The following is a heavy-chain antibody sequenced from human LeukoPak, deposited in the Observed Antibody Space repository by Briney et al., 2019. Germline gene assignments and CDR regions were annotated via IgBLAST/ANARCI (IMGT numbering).Heavy chain of an antibody. V-gene: IGHV4-59*01. J-gene: IGHJ6*03. CDR1: GGSISSYY. D-gene: IGHD3-22*01. CDR3: ARGNDSSGYMHYYYYMDV. Sequence: KPSETLSLTCTASGGSISSYYWSWIRQPPGKGLEWIEYIYYSGSTNYNPSLKSRVTISVDTSKNQFSLKLSSVTAADTAVYYCARGNDSSGYMHYYYYMDVWGKGTTVTISS. CDR2: IYYSGST.